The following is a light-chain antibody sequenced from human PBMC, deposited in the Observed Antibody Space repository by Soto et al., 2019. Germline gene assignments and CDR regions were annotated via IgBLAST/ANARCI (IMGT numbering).Light chain of an antibody. CDR3: QQYGSSLLT. CDR2: GAS. V-gene: IGKV3-20*01. CDR1: QSVSSSY. J-gene: IGKJ4*01. Sequence: IVLTQSPGTLSLSPGERATLSCRASQSVSSSYLAWYQQKPGQAPRLLIYGASSRATGIPDRFSGSGSGTDFTLTSSRLEPEDFAVYYCQQYGSSLLTFGGGTKVEIK.